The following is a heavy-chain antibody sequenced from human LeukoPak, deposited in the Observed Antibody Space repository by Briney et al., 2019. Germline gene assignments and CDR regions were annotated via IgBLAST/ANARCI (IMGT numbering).Heavy chain of an antibody. V-gene: IGHV4-38-2*02. J-gene: IGHJ4*02. D-gene: IGHD4-17*01. CDR2: IYHSGTA. CDR1: AYSISNDNY. CDR3: ARHTEEDYGDYAKKKGYYFDY. Sequence: PSETLSLTCTVSAYSISNDNYWVWIRQSPGKGLEWIGSIYHSGTAYYNPSLKSRVTISVDTSKNQFSLKLSSVTAADTAVYYCARHTEEDYGDYAKKKGYYFDYWGQGTLVTVSS.